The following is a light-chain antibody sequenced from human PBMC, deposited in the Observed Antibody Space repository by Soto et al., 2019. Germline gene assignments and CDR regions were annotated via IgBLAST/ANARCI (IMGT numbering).Light chain of an antibody. Sequence: QSVLTQPASVSGSPGQSITISCTGTSSDVGGYNYVSWYQLHPGKAPKLMVYEVSNRPSGVSNRFSGSKSGNTASLTTSGLQAEDEADYYCSSYTSSTAYVFGTGTKVTVL. CDR1: SSDVGGYNY. V-gene: IGLV2-14*01. CDR3: SSYTSSTAYV. CDR2: EVS. J-gene: IGLJ1*01.